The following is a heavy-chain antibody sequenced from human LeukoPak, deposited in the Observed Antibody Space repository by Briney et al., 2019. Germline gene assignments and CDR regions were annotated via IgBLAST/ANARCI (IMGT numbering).Heavy chain of an antibody. CDR2: ISGSGGAT. CDR1: GFTFNTYG. D-gene: IGHD3-10*01. CDR3: ARGGVDYYGSGTYYLMYYFDY. V-gene: IGHV3-23*01. Sequence: GGSLRLSCAASGFTFNTYGMSRVRQAPGKGLEWVSGISGSGGATYYADSVKGRFTISRDDPHSTLYLQMNSLRAEDTAVYFCARGGVDYYGSGTYYLMYYFDYWGQGALVTVSS. J-gene: IGHJ4*02.